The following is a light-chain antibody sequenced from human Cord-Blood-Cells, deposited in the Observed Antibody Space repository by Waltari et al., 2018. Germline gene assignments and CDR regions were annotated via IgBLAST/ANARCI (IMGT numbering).Light chain of an antibody. J-gene: IGLJ3*02. CDR1: SSDVGSYNL. CDR3: CSYAGSSTLV. CDR2: EGS. V-gene: IGLV2-23*01. Sequence: QSALTQPASVSGSPGQSITISCTGTSSDVGSYNLVSWYQQHPGKAPKPMIYEGSKRPSGVSNRFSASTSGTTASLTISGLQAEDDADYYCCSYAGSSTLVFGGGTKLTVL.